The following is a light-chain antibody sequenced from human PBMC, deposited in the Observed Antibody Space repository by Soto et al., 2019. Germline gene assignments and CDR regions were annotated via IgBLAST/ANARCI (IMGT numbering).Light chain of an antibody. Sequence: QSVLTQRPSVSAAPGQKVTISCSGSDSNIGNDHVSWYQQFPGTAPKLLIYENNKRPSWIPDRFSGSKSGTSATLDITGLQTGDEADYYCGTWDSGLSAGVIGGGTKVTVL. J-gene: IGLJ3*02. V-gene: IGLV1-51*02. CDR2: ENN. CDR3: GTWDSGLSAGV. CDR1: DSNIGNDH.